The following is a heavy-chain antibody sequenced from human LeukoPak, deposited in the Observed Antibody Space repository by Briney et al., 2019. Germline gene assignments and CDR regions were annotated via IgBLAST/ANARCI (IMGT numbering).Heavy chain of an antibody. CDR3: GRGPTWIQLWFGHWFDP. D-gene: IGHD5-18*01. J-gene: IGHJ5*02. CDR2: ISSSSSYI. V-gene: IGHV3-21*01. CDR1: GFTFSSYS. Sequence: GGSLRLSCAASGFTFSSYSMNWVRQAPGKGLEWVSSISSSSSYIYYADSVKGRFTISRDNAKNSLYLQMNSLRAEDTAVYYCGRGPTWIQLWFGHWFDPWGQGTLVTVSS.